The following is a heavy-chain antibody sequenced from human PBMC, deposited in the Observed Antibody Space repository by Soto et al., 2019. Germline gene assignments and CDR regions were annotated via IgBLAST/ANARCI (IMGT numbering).Heavy chain of an antibody. CDR1: GGSFSGYY. D-gene: IGHD3-10*01. J-gene: IGHJ5*02. V-gene: IGHV4-34*01. CDR3: ARGLYYYGSGYPP. CDR2: INHSGST. Sequence: SETLSLTCAVYGGSFSGYYWSWIRQPPGKGLEWIGEINHSGSTNYNPSLKSRVTISVDTSKNQFSLKLSSVTAADTAVYYCARGLYYYGSGYPPWGQGTLVTVSS.